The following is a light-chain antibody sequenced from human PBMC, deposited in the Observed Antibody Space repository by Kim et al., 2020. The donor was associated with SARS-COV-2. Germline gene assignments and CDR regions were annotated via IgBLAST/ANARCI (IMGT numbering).Light chain of an antibody. Sequence: EIVLTQSPGTLSLSPGERATLSCRASQSVSSSYFAWYQQKPGQAPRLLIYDASSRATGIPDRFSGSGSGTDFTLTITRLEPEDFAVYYCQQYGSSPYTFGQGTKLEI. CDR3: QQYGSSPYT. CDR1: QSVSSSY. V-gene: IGKV3-20*01. CDR2: DAS. J-gene: IGKJ2*01.